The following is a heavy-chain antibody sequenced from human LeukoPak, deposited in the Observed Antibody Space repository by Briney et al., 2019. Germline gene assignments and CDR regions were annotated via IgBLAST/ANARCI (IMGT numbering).Heavy chain of an antibody. Sequence: GESLKISCKGSGYSFTNYWIGWVRQMSGKGLEWMGIIYPGDSDTRYSPSFQGHVTISVDKSISTAYLQWSSLKASDTAMYFCASGYRSRPNCAHNAFDIWGQGTMVTVSS. J-gene: IGHJ3*02. CDR2: IYPGDSDT. D-gene: IGHD2-2*01. CDR3: ASGYRSRPNCAHNAFDI. V-gene: IGHV5-51*01. CDR1: GYSFTNYW.